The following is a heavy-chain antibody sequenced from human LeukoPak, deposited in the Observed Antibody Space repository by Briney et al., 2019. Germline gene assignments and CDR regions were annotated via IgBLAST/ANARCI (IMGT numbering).Heavy chain of an antibody. Sequence: PSETLSLTCTVSGGSISSSSYYWGWIRQPPGKGLEWIGSIYYSGSTYYNLSLKSRVAISVDTSKNQFSLKLSSVTAADTAVYYCARREVGANFDYWGQGTLVTVSS. CDR1: GGSISSSSYY. D-gene: IGHD1-26*01. CDR3: ARREVGANFDY. CDR2: IYYSGST. V-gene: IGHV4-39*01. J-gene: IGHJ4*02.